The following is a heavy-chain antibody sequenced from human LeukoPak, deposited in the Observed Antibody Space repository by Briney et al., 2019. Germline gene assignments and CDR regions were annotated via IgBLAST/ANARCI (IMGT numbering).Heavy chain of an antibody. D-gene: IGHD6-13*01. J-gene: IGHJ3*02. V-gene: IGHV3-33*01. CDR1: GLTFSAYG. Sequence: PGTSLRLSCAASGLTFSAYGMHWVRQAPGKGLEWVAVIWSDGTNKYYAESVRGRFTNSRDNSKNTLYLQMNTLIIEDTAVYYCASAAGAFDNWGQGTMITVSS. CDR3: ASAAGAFDN. CDR2: IWSDGTNK.